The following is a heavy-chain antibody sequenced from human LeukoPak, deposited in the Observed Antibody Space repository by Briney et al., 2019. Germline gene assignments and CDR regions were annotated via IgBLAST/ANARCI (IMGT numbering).Heavy chain of an antibody. J-gene: IGHJ4*02. D-gene: IGHD6-13*01. CDR3: ARDLPLAAADPKADY. V-gene: IGHV3-21*01. CDR1: GFTFSSYS. CDR2: ISSSSSYI. Sequence: VGSLRLSCAASGFTFSSYSMNWVRQAPGKGLEWVSSISSSSSYIYYADSVKGRFTISRDNAKNSLYLQMNSLRAEDTAVYYCARDLPLAAADPKADYWGQGTLVTVSS.